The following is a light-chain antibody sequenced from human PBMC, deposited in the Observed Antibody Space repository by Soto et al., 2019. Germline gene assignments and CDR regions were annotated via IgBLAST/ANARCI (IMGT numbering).Light chain of an antibody. CDR1: QSISSSY. J-gene: IGKJ1*01. CDR2: GAS. CDR3: QQYGTSPWT. V-gene: IGKV3-20*01. Sequence: EIVLTHSPGTLSLSPGERATLSCRASQSISSSYLAWYQQKPGQAPRLLIYGASSRAVGIPDNFSGSGSGTDFTLTISRLEPEDFAVYYCQQYGTSPWTFGQGTKVEIK.